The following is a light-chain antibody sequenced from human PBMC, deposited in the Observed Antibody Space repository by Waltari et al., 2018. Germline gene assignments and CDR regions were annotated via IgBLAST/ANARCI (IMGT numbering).Light chain of an antibody. J-gene: IGLJ2*01. CDR1: SSHVGGYRY. Sequence: QSALTQPHSVSGSPGPSISIPYTATSSHVGGYRYVPWSQQYPGKAPKVIIYDAINRPSGVSNRFSGSKSGNSASLTISGLQAEDGADYYCGSFISSTTGIFGGGTRLTVL. V-gene: IGLV2-14*03. CDR3: GSFISSTTGI. CDR2: DAI.